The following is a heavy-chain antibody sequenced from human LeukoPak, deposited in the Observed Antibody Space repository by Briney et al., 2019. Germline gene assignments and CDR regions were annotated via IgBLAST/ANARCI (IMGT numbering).Heavy chain of an antibody. J-gene: IGHJ4*02. CDR1: GGSISSYY. CDR2: IYYSGST. V-gene: IGHV4-59*08. Sequence: SETLSLTCTVSGGSISSYYWSWIRQPPGKGLEWIGYIYYSGSTNYNPSLKSRVTISVDTSKNQFSLKLSSVTAADTAVYYCARHPGYYGSGGDYWSQGTLVTVSS. D-gene: IGHD3-10*01. CDR3: ARHPGYYGSGGDY.